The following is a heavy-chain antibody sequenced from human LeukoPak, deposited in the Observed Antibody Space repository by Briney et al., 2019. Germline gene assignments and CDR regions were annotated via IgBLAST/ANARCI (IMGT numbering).Heavy chain of an antibody. CDR1: GYTFTIYG. V-gene: IGHV1-18*01. D-gene: IGHD6-13*01. Sequence: EASVKVSCKASGYTFTIYGISWVRPAPGQGLAWMGWISAYNGNTNYAQKPQGRVTMTTDTSTSTVYMELSSLRSEDTAVYYCARDRQPEIPGSFGVYSSSWYVGSRRGFDYWGQGTLVTVSS. CDR2: ISAYNGNT. CDR3: ARDRQPEIPGSFGVYSSSWYVGSRRGFDY. J-gene: IGHJ4*02.